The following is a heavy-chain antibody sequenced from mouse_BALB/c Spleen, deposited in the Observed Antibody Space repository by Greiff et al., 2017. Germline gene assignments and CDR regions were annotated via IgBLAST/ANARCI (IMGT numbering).Heavy chain of an antibody. CDR3: ARGYGYALDY. D-gene: IGHD2-2*01. J-gene: IGHJ2*01. CDR1: GFTFSSYA. V-gene: IGHV5-6-5*01. Sequence: DVKLVESGGGLVKPGGSLKLSCAASGFTFSSYAMSWVRQTPEKRLEWVASISSGGSTYYPDSVKGRFTISRDNARNILYLQMSSLRSEDTAMYYCARGYGYALDYWGQGTTLTVSS. CDR2: ISSGGST.